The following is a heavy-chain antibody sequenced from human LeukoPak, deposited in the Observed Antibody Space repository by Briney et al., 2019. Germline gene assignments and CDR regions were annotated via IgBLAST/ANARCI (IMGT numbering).Heavy chain of an antibody. J-gene: IGHJ4*02. CDR2: IYSGGST. CDR1: GFTVSSNY. V-gene: IGHV3-53*01. D-gene: IGHD3/OR15-3a*01. Sequence: GGSLRLSCAASGFTVSSNYMRWVRQAPGKGREWVSVIYSGGSTYFADSVKGRFTISKDNSKYTLDLQMNRRRGEVTAVYYCARVDVEGYYFVYWGQGTLVTVSS. CDR3: ARVDVEGYYFVY.